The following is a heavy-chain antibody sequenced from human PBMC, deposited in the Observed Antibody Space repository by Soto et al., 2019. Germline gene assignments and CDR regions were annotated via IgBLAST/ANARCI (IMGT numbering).Heavy chain of an antibody. V-gene: IGHV3-15*07. J-gene: IGHJ4*02. CDR2: IKSKGDGGAV. CDR1: GLRLSDGW. D-gene: IGHD3-10*01. Sequence: EVRLVESGGGSVKPGGSLRLSCAASGLRLSDGWMNWVRQTPGKGLEWVGRIKSKGDGGAVDYAAPVNGRFTISRDDSENMLYLQMNNLKADDTGLYFCTSRPKSGDAGVDTLAYWGQGALVTVSS. CDR3: TSRPKSGDAGVDTLAY.